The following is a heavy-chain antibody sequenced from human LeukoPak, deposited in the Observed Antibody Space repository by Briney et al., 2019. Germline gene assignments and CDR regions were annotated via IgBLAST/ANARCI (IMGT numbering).Heavy chain of an antibody. CDR3: ARGGYYPPDFDY. CDR2: IYYSGST. D-gene: IGHD3-22*01. Sequence: SETLSLTCTVSGGSISSYYWSWIRQPPGKGLEWIGSIYYSGSTYYNPSLKSRVTISVDTSRNQFSLRLNSVTAADTAVHYCARGGYYPPDFDYWGQGTLVTVSS. CDR1: GGSISSYY. V-gene: IGHV4-59*05. J-gene: IGHJ4*02.